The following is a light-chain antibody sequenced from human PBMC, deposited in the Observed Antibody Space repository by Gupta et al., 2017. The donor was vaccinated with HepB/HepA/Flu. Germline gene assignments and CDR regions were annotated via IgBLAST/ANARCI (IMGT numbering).Light chain of an antibody. J-gene: IGLJ2*01. CDR1: KLGDKY. V-gene: IGLV3-1*01. CDR2: QNS. CDR3: QAWDTGTV. Sequence: SYELTQPPSVSVSPGQTASVTCSGVKLGDKYACWYQQKPGQSPVLVIYQNSKRPSGIPERFSGSNSGNTATLTISGTQAMDEADYYCQAWDTGTVFGGGTKLTVL.